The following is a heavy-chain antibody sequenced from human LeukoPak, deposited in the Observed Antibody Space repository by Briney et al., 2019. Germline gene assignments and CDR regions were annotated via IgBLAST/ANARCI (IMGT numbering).Heavy chain of an antibody. CDR2: IYYSGST. V-gene: IGHV4-59*01. CDR3: ARAGYSSGWLDY. CDR1: GGSISSYY. D-gene: IGHD6-19*01. J-gene: IGHJ4*02. Sequence: SETLSLTCTVSGGSISSYYWSWIRQPPGKGLEWIGYIYYSGSTNYNPSLKSRVTISVDTSKNQFSLKLSSVTAADTAVYHCARAGYSSGWLDYWGQGTLVTVSS.